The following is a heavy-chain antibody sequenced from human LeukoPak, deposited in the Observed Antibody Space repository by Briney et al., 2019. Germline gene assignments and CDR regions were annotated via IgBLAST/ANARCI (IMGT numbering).Heavy chain of an antibody. CDR1: GFTFSSYS. Sequence: GGSLRLSCAASGFTFSSYSMNWVRQAPGKGLEWVSSISSSSSYIYYADSVKGRFTISRDNAKNSLYLQMNSLRAEDTAVYYCAVEPGIAAAGTDDYWGQGTLVTVSS. CDR2: ISSSSSYI. CDR3: AVEPGIAAAGTDDY. D-gene: IGHD6-13*01. J-gene: IGHJ4*02. V-gene: IGHV3-21*01.